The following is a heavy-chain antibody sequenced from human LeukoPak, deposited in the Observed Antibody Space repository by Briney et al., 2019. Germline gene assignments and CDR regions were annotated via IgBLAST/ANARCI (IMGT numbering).Heavy chain of an antibody. CDR1: GRSFSGYY. CDR2: INHSGST. V-gene: IGHV4-34*01. Sequence: PSETLSLTCAVYGRSFSGYYWSWIRQPPGKGLEWIGEINHSGSTNYNPSLKSRVTISVDTSKNQFSLKLSSVTAADTAVYYCAREGVLYYYDSSGYYYFDYWGQGTLVTVSS. D-gene: IGHD3-22*01. J-gene: IGHJ4*02. CDR3: AREGVLYYYDSSGYYYFDY.